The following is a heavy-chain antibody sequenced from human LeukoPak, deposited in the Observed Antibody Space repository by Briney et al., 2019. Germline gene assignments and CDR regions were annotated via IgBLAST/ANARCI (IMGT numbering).Heavy chain of an antibody. Sequence: SETLSLTCTVSGYSISSGYYWGWIRQPPGKGLEWIGSIYHSGSTYYNPSLKSRVTISVDTSKNQFSLELSSVTAADTAVYYCASMARVVRDLKDYWGQGTLVTVSS. CDR3: ASMARVVRDLKDY. V-gene: IGHV4-38-2*02. J-gene: IGHJ4*02. D-gene: IGHD3-10*01. CDR1: GYSISSGYY. CDR2: IYHSGST.